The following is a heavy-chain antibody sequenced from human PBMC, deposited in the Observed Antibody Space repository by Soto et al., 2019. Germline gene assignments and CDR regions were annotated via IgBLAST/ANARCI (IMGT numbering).Heavy chain of an antibody. D-gene: IGHD4-4*01. Sequence: EVQLLESGGGLVQPGGSLRLSCAVSGFTFSNYAMTWVRQAPGKGLEWVSVMSGNGGRILYADSVKGRFTISRDNSKNTLYLQMNSLRAEDTAVYYCAKDTVTTYDYYYGMDVWGQGTTVTVSS. CDR2: MSGNGGRI. CDR1: GFTFSNYA. CDR3: AKDTVTTYDYYYGMDV. V-gene: IGHV3-23*01. J-gene: IGHJ6*02.